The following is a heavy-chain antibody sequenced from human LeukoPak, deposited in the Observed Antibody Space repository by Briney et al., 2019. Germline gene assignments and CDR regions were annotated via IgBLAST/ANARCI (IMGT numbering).Heavy chain of an antibody. CDR3: ASLEDTIGYYHDY. J-gene: IGHJ4*02. CDR1: GYTFTSYA. CDR2: INTNTGNP. D-gene: IGHD3-22*01. V-gene: IGHV7-4-1*02. Sequence: ASVKVSCKASGYTFTSYAMNWVRQPPGQGVEWVGWINTNTGNPTYAQDFTGRFVFSLDTSVSTAYLQISSLKAEATTAYYCASLEDTIGYYHDYSGQGA.